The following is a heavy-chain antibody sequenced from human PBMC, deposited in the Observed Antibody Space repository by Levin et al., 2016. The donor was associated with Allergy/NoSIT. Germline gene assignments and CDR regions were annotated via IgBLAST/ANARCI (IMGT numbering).Heavy chain of an antibody. D-gene: IGHD2-2*01. CDR3: ATGSCSSTSCSRYFDY. CDR2: IKPDGSEK. CDR1: GLIFSHYW. Sequence: GESLKISCVGSGLIFSHYWMTWVRQAPGKGMEWLANIKPDGSEKNYVSSVKGRFTISRDNAKNSVYLEVNNLGADDAAVYFCATGSCSSTSCSRYFDYWGQGTLVTVSS. V-gene: IGHV3-7*03. J-gene: IGHJ4*02.